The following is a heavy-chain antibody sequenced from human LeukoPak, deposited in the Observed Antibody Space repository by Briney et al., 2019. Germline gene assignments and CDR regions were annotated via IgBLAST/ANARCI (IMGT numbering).Heavy chain of an antibody. V-gene: IGHV4-59*08. CDR3: ARHISGGATLD. D-gene: IGHD2-15*01. J-gene: IGHJ4*02. CDR1: GGSISKYY. Sequence: SETLSLTCTVSGGSISKYYCSWIRQPPGEGLEWIAYIYYTGSTYYNPSLKSRVTMSVDTSKNQFSLSLSSVTAADTAVYYCARHISGGATLDWGQGTLVTVSS. CDR2: IYYTGST.